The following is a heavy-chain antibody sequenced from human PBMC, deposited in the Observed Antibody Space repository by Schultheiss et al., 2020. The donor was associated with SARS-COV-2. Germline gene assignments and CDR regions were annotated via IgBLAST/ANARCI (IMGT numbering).Heavy chain of an antibody. J-gene: IGHJ6*02. Sequence: ASVKVSCKASGYTFTSYGISWVRQAPGQGLEWMGWMNPNSGNTGYAQKFQGRVTMTRNTSISTAYMELSSLRSEDTAVYYCARCFSGGTVAATDYYYGMDVWGQGTTVTVSS. CDR1: GYTFTSYG. CDR2: MNPNSGNT. D-gene: IGHD2-15*01. CDR3: ARCFSGGTVAATDYYYGMDV. V-gene: IGHV1-8*02.